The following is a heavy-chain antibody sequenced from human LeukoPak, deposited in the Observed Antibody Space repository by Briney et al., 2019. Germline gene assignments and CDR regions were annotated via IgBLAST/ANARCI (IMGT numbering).Heavy chain of an antibody. CDR2: ISYDGSNK. V-gene: IGHV3-30-3*01. J-gene: IGHJ4*02. CDR1: GFTFSSYA. D-gene: IGHD3-22*01. Sequence: GGSLGLSCAASGFTFSSYAMHWVRQAPGKGLEWVAVISYDGSNKYYADSVKGRFTISRDNSKNTLYLQMNSLRAEDTAVYYCARDWDDSSGYCDYWGQGTLVTVSS. CDR3: ARDWDDSSGYCDY.